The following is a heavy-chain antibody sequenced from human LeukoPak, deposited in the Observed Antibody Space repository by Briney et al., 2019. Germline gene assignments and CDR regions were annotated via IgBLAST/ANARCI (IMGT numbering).Heavy chain of an antibody. J-gene: IGHJ4*02. CDR1: GFTVSSDY. D-gene: IGHD5-18*01. V-gene: IGHV3-53*01. Sequence: GGSLRLSCAASGFTVSSDYMSWVRQAPGKGLEWVSVIYSGGSTYYADSVKGRFTISRDKSKNTLYLQMNSLRAEDTAVYYCAREEDTAMAFDYWGQGTLVTVSS. CDR3: AREEDTAMAFDY. CDR2: IYSGGST.